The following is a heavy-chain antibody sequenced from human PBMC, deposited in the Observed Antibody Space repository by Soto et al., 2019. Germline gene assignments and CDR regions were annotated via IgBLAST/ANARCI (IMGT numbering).Heavy chain of an antibody. CDR3: ARARDDDDSSGLDY. D-gene: IGHD3-22*01. CDR1: GFTFSSYD. J-gene: IGHJ4*02. Sequence: EVQLVESGGGLVQPGGSLRLSCAASGFTFSSYDMHWVRQATGKGLEWVSAIGTAGDTYYPGSVKGRFTISRETAKNSLYLQMNSLRAGDTAVYYCARARDDDDSSGLDYGGKVSLVTVAS. CDR2: IGTAGDT. V-gene: IGHV3-13*04.